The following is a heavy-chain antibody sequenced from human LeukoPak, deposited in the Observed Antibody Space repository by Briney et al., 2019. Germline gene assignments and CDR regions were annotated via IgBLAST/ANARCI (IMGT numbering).Heavy chain of an antibody. Sequence: PGGSLRLSCAASGFTFSSYSMNWVRQAPGKGLEWVSSISSSSSYVYYADSVKGRFTISRDNSKNTLYLQMNSLRAEDTAIYFCAEARGMWNGYFGIDYWGQGTLVTVSS. V-gene: IGHV3-21*04. CDR3: AEARGMWNGYFGIDY. J-gene: IGHJ4*02. D-gene: IGHD3-3*01. CDR2: ISSSSSYV. CDR1: GFTFSSYS.